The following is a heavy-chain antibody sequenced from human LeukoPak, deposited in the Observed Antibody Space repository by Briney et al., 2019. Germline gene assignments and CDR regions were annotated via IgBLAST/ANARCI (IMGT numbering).Heavy chain of an antibody. CDR1: GFTFSSYS. J-gene: IGHJ6*03. V-gene: IGHV3-48*04. CDR2: ISSSSSTK. Sequence: GGSLRLSCAASGFTFSSYSMNWVRQAPGQGLEWISYISSSSSTKYYADSVKGRFTISRDNAKNSLYLQMNSLRAEDTAVYYCARNNWNYEGPQRYYYMDVWGKGTTVTVSS. D-gene: IGHD1-7*01. CDR3: ARNNWNYEGPQRYYYMDV.